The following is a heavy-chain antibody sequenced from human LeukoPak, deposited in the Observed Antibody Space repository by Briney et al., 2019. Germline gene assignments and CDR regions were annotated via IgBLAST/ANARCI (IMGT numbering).Heavy chain of an antibody. CDR1: GGSISSGGYY. Sequence: PSQTLSLTCTVSGGSISSGGYYWNWIRQPPGKGLEWIGEINHSESTNCNPSLKSRVTISVDTSKNQFSLDLSSVTAADTAVYYCARGSGKSGVAAAGYVDYWGQGTLVTVSS. D-gene: IGHD6-13*01. CDR2: INHSEST. V-gene: IGHV4-31*02. CDR3: ARGSGKSGVAAAGYVDY. J-gene: IGHJ4*02.